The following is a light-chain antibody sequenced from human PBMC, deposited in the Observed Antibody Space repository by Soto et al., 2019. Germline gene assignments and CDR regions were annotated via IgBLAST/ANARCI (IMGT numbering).Light chain of an antibody. CDR2: GAS. J-gene: IGKJ3*01. CDR3: QQYYAPPFS. Sequence: EIVLTQSPGTLSLSPGERATLSCRASQSVSSSYLAWYQQKPGQAPRLLIYGASSRATGIPDRFSGSGSGTDFTLTISRLEPEDFAVYYCQQYYAPPFSFGPGTTVSI. CDR1: QSVSSSY. V-gene: IGKV3-20*01.